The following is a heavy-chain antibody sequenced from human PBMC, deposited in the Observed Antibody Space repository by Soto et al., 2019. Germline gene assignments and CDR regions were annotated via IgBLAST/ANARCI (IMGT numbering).Heavy chain of an antibody. CDR1: GGSFSGYY. CDR2: INHSGST. CDR3: ARLSLIQLWFYFDY. J-gene: IGHJ4*02. Sequence: QVQLQQWGAGLLKPSETLSLTCAVYGGSFSGYYWSWIRQHPGKGLEWIGEINHSGSTNYNPSLKSRVTISVDTSKNQFSLKLSSVTAADTAVYYCARLSLIQLWFYFDYWGQGTLVTVSS. D-gene: IGHD5-18*01. V-gene: IGHV4-34*01.